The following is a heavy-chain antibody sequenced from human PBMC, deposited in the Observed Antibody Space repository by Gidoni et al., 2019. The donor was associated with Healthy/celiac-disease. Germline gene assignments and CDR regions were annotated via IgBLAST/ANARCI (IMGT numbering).Heavy chain of an antibody. CDR3: AKDLAVAAKGGYFDY. CDR2: ISWNSGSI. V-gene: IGHV3-9*01. J-gene: IGHJ4*02. CDR1: GFTFDDYA. D-gene: IGHD6-19*01. Sequence: EVQLVESGGGLVQPGRSLRLSCAASGFTFDDYAMHWVRQAPGKGLEWVSGISWNSGSIGYADSVKGRFTISRDNAKNSLYLQMNSLRAEDTALYYCAKDLAVAAKGGYFDYWGQGTLVTVSS.